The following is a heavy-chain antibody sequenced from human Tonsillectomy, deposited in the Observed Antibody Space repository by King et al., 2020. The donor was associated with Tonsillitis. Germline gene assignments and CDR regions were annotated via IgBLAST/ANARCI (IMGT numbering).Heavy chain of an antibody. J-gene: IGHJ4*02. D-gene: IGHD4-23*01. V-gene: IGHV4-59*01. CDR2: MYYSGST. Sequence: VQLQESGPGLVKPSETLSLTCTVSGGSISSYYWNWIRQPPGKALEWIGYMYYSGSTNYNPSLKSRVTISVDTSKNQFSLKLSSVTAADTALYYCARGRDSGGNSRPFDYWGQGPLVTVSS. CDR3: ARGRDSGGNSRPFDY. CDR1: GGSISSYY.